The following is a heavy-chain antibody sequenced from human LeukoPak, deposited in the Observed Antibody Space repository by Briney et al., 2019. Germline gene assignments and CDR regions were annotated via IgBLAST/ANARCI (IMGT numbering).Heavy chain of an antibody. CDR3: ARDAGLGFDY. D-gene: IGHD3-10*01. V-gene: IGHV4-39*07. J-gene: IGHJ4*02. CDR1: GGSISSSSYY. Sequence: SETLSLTCTVSGGSISSSSYYWGWIRQPPGKGLEWIGSIYYSGSTYYNPSLKSRVTISVDTSKNQFSLKLSSVTAADTAVYYCARDAGLGFDYWGQGTLVTVSS. CDR2: IYYSGST.